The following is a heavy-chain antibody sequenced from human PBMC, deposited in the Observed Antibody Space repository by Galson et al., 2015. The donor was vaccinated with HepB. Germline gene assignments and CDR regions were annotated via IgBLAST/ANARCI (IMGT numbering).Heavy chain of an antibody. J-gene: IGHJ3*02. Sequence: SVKVSCKASGYTFRVFYIHWVRQAPGKGLQWMGRINPINGDTNYAQKFHGRVTMTRDTSISTAYMEVTSLRYDDTAVYYCARRLYDIDAFDIWGQGTIVTVSS. D-gene: IGHD3-22*01. CDR1: GYTFRVFY. CDR3: ARRLYDIDAFDI. V-gene: IGHV1-2*06. CDR2: INPINGDT.